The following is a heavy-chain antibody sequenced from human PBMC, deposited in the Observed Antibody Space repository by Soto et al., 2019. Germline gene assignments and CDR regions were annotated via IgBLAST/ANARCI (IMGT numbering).Heavy chain of an antibody. Sequence: ASVKVSCKASGGTFSSYAISWVRQAPGQGLEWMGGIIPIFGTANYAQKFQGRVTITADESTSTAYMELSSLRSEDTAVYYCAGGDSYILTGYRPIDYWGQGTLVTVSS. CDR1: GGTFSSYA. J-gene: IGHJ4*02. V-gene: IGHV1-69*13. D-gene: IGHD3-9*01. CDR2: IIPIFGTA. CDR3: AGGDSYILTGYRPIDY.